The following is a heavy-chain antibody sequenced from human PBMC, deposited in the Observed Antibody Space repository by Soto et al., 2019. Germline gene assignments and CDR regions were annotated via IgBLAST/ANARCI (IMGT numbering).Heavy chain of an antibody. V-gene: IGHV3-33*01. D-gene: IGHD3-10*01. Sequence: QVQLVESGGGVVQPGRSLRLSCAESEFTFSRHGMHWVRQAPGKGLQWVGVIWSDGSNEVYADSVKGRFIISRDNSKNILYLQMNSLRAEDTAVYYCARERTFGDNKHNYMDVWGTGITVTVSS. CDR2: IWSDGSNE. CDR3: ARERTFGDNKHNYMDV. CDR1: EFTFSRHG. J-gene: IGHJ6*03.